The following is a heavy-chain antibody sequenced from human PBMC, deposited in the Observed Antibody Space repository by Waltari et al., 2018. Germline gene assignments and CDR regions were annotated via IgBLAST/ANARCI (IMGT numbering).Heavy chain of an antibody. CDR2: ITSNSNYI. V-gene: IGHV3-21*01. CDR3: ARADDFWSGYWVYFDY. Sequence: EVQLVESGGGLVKPGGSLRLSCGASGFIFSSYKMNWVRQTPGKGLEWVSYITSNSNYIKYADSVKGRFIISRDNAKNSLYLQMNSLRADDTAVYYCARADDFWSGYWVYFDYWGQGTLVTVSS. D-gene: IGHD3-3*01. CDR1: GFIFSSYK. J-gene: IGHJ4*02.